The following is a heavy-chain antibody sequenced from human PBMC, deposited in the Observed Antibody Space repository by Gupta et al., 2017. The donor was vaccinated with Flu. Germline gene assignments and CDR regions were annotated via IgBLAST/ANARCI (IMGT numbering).Heavy chain of an antibody. CDR3: ARDRGWLQHDD. D-gene: IGHD5-12*01. CDR2: INQDGKTI. Sequence: EVRPVEPGGGLVQTGGSLRLSCVVSTFPFRSYWMSWIRQAPGKGLEWVSNINQDGKTINEGDSVKGRFTISRDNAKNSLYLKINSMRSDDTAVYYCARDRGWLQHDDWDQGNLVTVSS. J-gene: IGHJ4*02. CDR1: TFPFRSYW. V-gene: IGHV3-7*01.